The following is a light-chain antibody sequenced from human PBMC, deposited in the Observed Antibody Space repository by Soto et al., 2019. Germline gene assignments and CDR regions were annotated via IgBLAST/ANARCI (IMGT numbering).Light chain of an antibody. V-gene: IGKV3-11*01. CDR3: KQRSNWPST. CDR1: QSVSSY. CDR2: DAS. J-gene: IGKJ4*01. Sequence: EIVLTQSPATLSLSPGDRATLSCRASQSVSSYLAWYHQKPGQAPRLPIYDASNRATGIPARFSGSGSGTDFTLTITSLEPEDFAVYYCKQRSNWPSTFGGGTKVDIK.